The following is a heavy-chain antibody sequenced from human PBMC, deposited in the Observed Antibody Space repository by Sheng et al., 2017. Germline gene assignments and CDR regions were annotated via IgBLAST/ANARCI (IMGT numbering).Heavy chain of an antibody. Sequence: QVQLQESGPGLVKPSETLSLTCTVSGGSISSYYWSWIRQPPGKGLEWIGYIYYSGSTNYNPSLKSRVTISVDTSKNQFSLKLSSVTAADTAVYYCASVIRGWFDPGAREPWSPSPQ. CDR3: ASVIRGWFDP. J-gene: IGHJ5*02. CDR2: IYYSGST. CDR1: GGSISSYY. V-gene: IGHV4-59*01. D-gene: IGHD3-16*02.